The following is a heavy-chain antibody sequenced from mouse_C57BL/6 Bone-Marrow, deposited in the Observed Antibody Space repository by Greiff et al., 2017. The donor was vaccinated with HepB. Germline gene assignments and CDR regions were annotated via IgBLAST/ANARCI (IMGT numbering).Heavy chain of an antibody. D-gene: IGHD2-4*01. CDR2: IDPEDGDT. V-gene: IGHV14-1*01. J-gene: IGHJ4*01. CDR1: GFNIKDYY. Sequence: VQLKESGAELVRPGASVKLSCTASGFNIKDYYMHWVKQRPEQGLEWIGRIDPEDGDTEYAPKFQGKATMTADTSSNTAYLQLSSLTSEDTAIYYCARTGLYDYDGYAMDYWGQGTSVTVSS. CDR3: ARTGLYDYDGYAMDY.